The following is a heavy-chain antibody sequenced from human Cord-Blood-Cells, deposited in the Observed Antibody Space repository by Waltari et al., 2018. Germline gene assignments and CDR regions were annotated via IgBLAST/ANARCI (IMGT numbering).Heavy chain of an antibody. J-gene: IGHJ4*02. V-gene: IGHV3-53*02. CDR3: ARDPDY. CDR1: GFTVSSNY. Sequence: EVQLVETGGGLIQPGGSLRLSCAASGFTVSSNYMSWVRQAPGKGLEWVSVIYRGGRKYYADSVKGLFTISRDNSKNTRYLQMNSLRAEDTAVYYCARDPDYWGQGTLVTVSS. CDR2: IYRGGRK.